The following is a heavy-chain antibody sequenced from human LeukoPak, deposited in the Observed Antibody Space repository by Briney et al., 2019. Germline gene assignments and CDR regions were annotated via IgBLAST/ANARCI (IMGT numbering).Heavy chain of an antibody. Sequence: GGSLRLSCAASGFTFSSYAMHWVRQAPGKGLEWVAVISYDGSNKYYADSVKGRFTISRDNSKNTLYLQMNSLRAEDTAVYYCARVLTGWFGELIPDYWGQGTLVTVSS. V-gene: IGHV3-30-3*01. CDR1: GFTFSSYA. CDR3: ARVLTGWFGELIPDY. D-gene: IGHD3-10*01. CDR2: ISYDGSNK. J-gene: IGHJ4*02.